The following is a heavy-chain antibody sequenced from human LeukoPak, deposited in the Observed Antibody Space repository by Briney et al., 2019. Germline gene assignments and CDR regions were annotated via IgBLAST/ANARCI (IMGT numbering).Heavy chain of an antibody. CDR2: IYYSGST. CDR3: ASSYCSSTSCLKIFDY. Sequence: SQTLSLTCTVSGGSISSGDYYWSWIRQPPGKGLEWIGCIYYSGSTYYNPSLKSRVTISVDTSKNQFSLKLSSVTAADTAVYYCASSYCSSTSCLKIFDYWGQGTLVTVSS. D-gene: IGHD2-2*01. CDR1: GGSISSGDYY. V-gene: IGHV4-30-4*01. J-gene: IGHJ4*02.